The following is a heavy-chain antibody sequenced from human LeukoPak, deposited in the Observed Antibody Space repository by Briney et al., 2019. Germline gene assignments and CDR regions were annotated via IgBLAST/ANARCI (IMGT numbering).Heavy chain of an antibody. J-gene: IGHJ4*02. CDR2: IYHSGST. CDR1: GGSISSGGYS. Sequence: SQTLSLTCAVSGGSISSGGYSWSWIRQPPGKGLEWIGYIYHSGSTYYNPSLKSRVTISVDRSKNQFSLKLSSVTAADTAVYCCARGGYGSGSYYNPYFDYWGQGTLVTVSS. D-gene: IGHD3-10*01. V-gene: IGHV4-30-2*01. CDR3: ARGGYGSGSYYNPYFDY.